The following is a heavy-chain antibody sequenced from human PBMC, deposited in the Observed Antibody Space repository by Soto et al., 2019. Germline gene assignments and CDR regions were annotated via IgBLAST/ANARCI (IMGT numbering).Heavy chain of an antibody. J-gene: IGHJ6*02. CDR2: INHSGST. CDR1: CGSFSGYY. CDR3: ARGYSSSWYTQNYYYYYGMDV. D-gene: IGHD6-13*01. Sequence: PSDTLSLTCAVYCGSFSGYYWSWIRQPPGKGLEWIGEINHSGSTNYNPSLKSRVTISVDTSKNQFSLKLSSVTAADTAVYYCARGYSSSWYTQNYYYYYGMDVWGQGTTVTVSS. V-gene: IGHV4-34*01.